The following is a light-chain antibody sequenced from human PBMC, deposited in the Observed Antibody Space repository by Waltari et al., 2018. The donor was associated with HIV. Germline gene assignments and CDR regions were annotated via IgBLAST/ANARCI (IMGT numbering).Light chain of an antibody. CDR1: SSDVGGYNY. CDR3: NSFTSGTTWV. Sequence: QSALTQPASVSGSPGQSITISCTGTSSDVGGYNYVSWYQQHPGKAPKLIIYDVTKRPSGVSTRFSGSKSGNTASLTISGLQAEDEADYYCNSFTSGTTWVFGGGTTLTVL. J-gene: IGLJ3*02. CDR2: DVT. V-gene: IGLV2-14*03.